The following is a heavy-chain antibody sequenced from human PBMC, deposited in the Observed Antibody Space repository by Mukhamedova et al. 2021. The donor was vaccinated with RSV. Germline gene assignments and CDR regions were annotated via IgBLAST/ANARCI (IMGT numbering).Heavy chain of an antibody. V-gene: IGHV1-46*01. Sequence: RQAPGQGLEWMGIINPSGGSTSYAQKFQGRVTMTRDTSTSTVYMELSSLRSEDTAVYYCARDLAGTAYRGAFDIWGQGTMVTVSS. D-gene: IGHD6-13*01. CDR2: INPSGGST. J-gene: IGHJ3*02. CDR3: ARDLAGTAYRGAFDI.